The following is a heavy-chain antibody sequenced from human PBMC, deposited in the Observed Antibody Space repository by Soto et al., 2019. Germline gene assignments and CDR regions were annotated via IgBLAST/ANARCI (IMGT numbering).Heavy chain of an antibody. CDR1: GLTFRDWA. D-gene: IGHD3-3*01. Sequence: SLRLSWTVSGLTFRDWALYRGRHSPVKGLAWVGFMRSKAYGETPEYDASVMGRFTIFRDDSKAIAYLKMNGLNAEDTAVYYCGRSFLSGPDYWGQGTLVTVSS. V-gene: IGHV3-49*04. CDR2: MRSKAYGETP. J-gene: IGHJ4*02. CDR3: GRSFLSGPDY.